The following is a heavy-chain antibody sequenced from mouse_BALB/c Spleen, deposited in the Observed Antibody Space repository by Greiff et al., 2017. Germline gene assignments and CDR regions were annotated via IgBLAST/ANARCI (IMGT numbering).Heavy chain of an antibody. CDR3: ARAPYGFDY. Sequence: EVQLQESGGGLVQPGGSLRLSCATSGFTFTDYYMSWVRQPPGKALEWLGFIRNKANGYTTEYSASVKGRFTISRDNSQSILYLQMNTLRAEDSATYYCARAPYGFDYWGQGTTLTVSS. D-gene: IGHD1-1*01. V-gene: IGHV7-3*02. J-gene: IGHJ2*01. CDR2: IRNKANGYTT. CDR1: GFTFTDYY.